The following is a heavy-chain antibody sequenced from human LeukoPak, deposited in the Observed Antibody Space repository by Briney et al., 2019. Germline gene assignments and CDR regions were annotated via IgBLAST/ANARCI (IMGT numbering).Heavy chain of an antibody. CDR1: GFTFSSFW. CDR2: INPDGTTT. D-gene: IGHD3-16*01. V-gene: IGHV3-74*01. CDR3: TRVLTSSSLGGEY. Sequence: GGSLRLSCAASGFTFSSFWMHWVRQAPGKGLVWVSLINPDGTTTNYADSVKGRFTISRDNAKNTLYLQMDSLRAEDTAVYYCTRVLTSSSLGGEYWGQGTLVIVSS. J-gene: IGHJ4*02.